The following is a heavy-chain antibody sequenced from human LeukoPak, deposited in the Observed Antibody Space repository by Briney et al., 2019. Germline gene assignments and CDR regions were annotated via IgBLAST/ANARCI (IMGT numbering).Heavy chain of an antibody. V-gene: IGHV4-38-2*01. CDR1: GYSISSGYY. CDR3: ARYIVVVPAAAFDY. D-gene: IGHD2-2*01. Sequence: SETLSLTCAVSGYSISSGYYWGWIRQPPGKGLEWIGSIYHSGSTYYNPSLKSRVTISVDTSKNQFSLKLSSVTAADTAVYCCARYIVVVPAAAFDYWGQGTLVTVSS. CDR2: IYHSGST. J-gene: IGHJ4*02.